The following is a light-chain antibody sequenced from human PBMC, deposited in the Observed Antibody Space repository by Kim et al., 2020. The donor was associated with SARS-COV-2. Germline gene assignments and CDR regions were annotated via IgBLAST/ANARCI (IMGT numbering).Light chain of an antibody. Sequence: EIVLMQSPGTLSLSPRERATLSCRASQSVSSTYVAWYQQKPGQAPRLLIYDAFNRATGIPDRFSGSGSGTDFTLTISRLEPEDFAVYFCQQYAGSPPITFGQGTRLEIK. CDR3: QQYAGSPPIT. CDR1: QSVSSTY. J-gene: IGKJ5*01. V-gene: IGKV3-20*01. CDR2: DAF.